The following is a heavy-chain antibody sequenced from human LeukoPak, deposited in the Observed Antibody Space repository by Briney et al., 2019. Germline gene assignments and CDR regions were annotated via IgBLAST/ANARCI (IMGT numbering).Heavy chain of an antibody. CDR1: GGSISSSNW. J-gene: IGHJ5*02. Sequence: ETLSLTCAVSGGSISSSNWWSWVRQPPGKGLEWIGEIYHSGSTNYNPSLKSRVTISVDKSKNQFSLKLSSVTAADTAVYYCARDGRAMDYDFWSGANWFDPWGQGTLVTVSS. CDR3: ARDGRAMDYDFWSGANWFDP. V-gene: IGHV4-4*02. D-gene: IGHD3-3*01. CDR2: IYHSGST.